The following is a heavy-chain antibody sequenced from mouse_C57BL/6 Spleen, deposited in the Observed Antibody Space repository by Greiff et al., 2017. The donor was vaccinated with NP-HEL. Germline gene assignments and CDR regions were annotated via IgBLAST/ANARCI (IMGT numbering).Heavy chain of an antibody. J-gene: IGHJ4*01. CDR3: TTYKPFYYAMDY. D-gene: IGHD1-3*01. CDR1: GFNIKDDY. Sequence: VQLQQSGAELVRPGASVKLSCTASGFNIKDDYMHWVKQRPEQGLEWIGWIDPENGDTEYASKFQGKATITADTSSNTAYLQLSSLTSEDTAVYYCTTYKPFYYAMDYWGQGTSVTVSS. CDR2: IDPENGDT. V-gene: IGHV14-4*01.